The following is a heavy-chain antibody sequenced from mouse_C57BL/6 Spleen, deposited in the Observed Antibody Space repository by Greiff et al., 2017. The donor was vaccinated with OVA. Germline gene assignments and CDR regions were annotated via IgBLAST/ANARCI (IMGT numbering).Heavy chain of an antibody. CDR2: ISYSGST. CDR3: ARSPPYDYDGYFDV. CDR1: GYSITSGYD. V-gene: IGHV3-1*01. D-gene: IGHD2-4*01. J-gene: IGHJ1*03. Sequence: EVKLMESGPGMVKPSQSLSLTCTVTGYSITSGYDWHWIRHFPGNKLEWMGYISYSGSTNYNPSLKSRISITHDTSKNHFFLKLNSVTTEDTATYYCARSPPYDYDGYFDVWGTGTTVTVSS.